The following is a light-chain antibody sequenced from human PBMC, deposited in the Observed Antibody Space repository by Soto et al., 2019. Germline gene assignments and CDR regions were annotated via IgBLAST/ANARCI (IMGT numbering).Light chain of an antibody. CDR3: CSYAGSSTLYV. CDR1: SSDVGSYNL. J-gene: IGLJ1*01. V-gene: IGLV2-23*01. CDR2: EGS. Sequence: QSVLTQPASVSWSPGHSITISGTGTSSDVGSYNLVSWYQQHPGKAPKRMIYEGSKRPSGVSNRFSGSKSGNTASLTISGLQAEDEADYYCCSYAGSSTLYVFGTGTKATVL.